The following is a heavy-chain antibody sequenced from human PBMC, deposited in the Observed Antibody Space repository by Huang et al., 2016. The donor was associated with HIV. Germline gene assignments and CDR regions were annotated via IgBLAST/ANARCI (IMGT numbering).Heavy chain of an antibody. D-gene: IGHD2-15*01. Sequence: QVQLQESGPGVVKPSQTLSLTCTVSGGSFSSAAWYWSWVRQSPGKGLEWIGYVCYGGVTHYNPSLKSRVTISFDTSNKQFSLNLNSVTAADTAVYFCATEARIARRGYFPFWGPGTLVTVSS. V-gene: IGHV4-30-4*08. CDR2: VCYGGVT. CDR1: GGSFSSAAWY. CDR3: ATEARIARRGYFPF. J-gene: IGHJ4*02.